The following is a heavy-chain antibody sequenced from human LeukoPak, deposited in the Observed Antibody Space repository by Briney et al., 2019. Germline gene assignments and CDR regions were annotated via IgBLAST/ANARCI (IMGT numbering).Heavy chain of an antibody. J-gene: IGHJ4*02. D-gene: IGHD1-26*01. CDR1: GYTFTGYY. V-gene: IGHV1-2*02. Sequence: ASVKVSCKASGYTFTGYYMHWVRQAPGQGLEWMGWINPNSGGTHYAQKFQGRVTMTRDTSISTAYMELSRLRSDDTAAYYCARGPSIVGAIYWGQGTLVTVSS. CDR3: ARGPSIVGAIY. CDR2: INPNSGGT.